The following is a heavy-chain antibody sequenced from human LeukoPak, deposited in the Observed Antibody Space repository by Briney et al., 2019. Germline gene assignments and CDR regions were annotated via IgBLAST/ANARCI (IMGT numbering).Heavy chain of an antibody. D-gene: IGHD5-24*01. CDR1: GGSISSYY. CDR2: VYYSGST. Sequence: ETLSLTFTVSGGSISSYYWSWIRQPPGKGLEWIGYVYYSGSTNYNPSLKSRVTISVDTSKNQFSLRLSSVTAADTAVYYCARERRDGYKVYFDYWGQGTLVTVSS. CDR3: ARERRDGYKVYFDY. J-gene: IGHJ4*02. V-gene: IGHV4-59*01.